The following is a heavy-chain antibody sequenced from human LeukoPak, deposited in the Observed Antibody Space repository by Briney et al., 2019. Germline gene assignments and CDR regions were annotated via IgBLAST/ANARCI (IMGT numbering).Heavy chain of an antibody. J-gene: IGHJ4*02. CDR1: GGSISSGGYY. V-gene: IGHV4-31*03. D-gene: IGHD5-12*01. CDR3: ARDVRVATNKYFDS. Sequence: SETLSLTCTVSGGSISSGGYYWIWIRQHPGKGLEWIRYIYYSESTYYNSCPKSRVTISVDTSKNQLSPKLRSVTAPDMAVYYCARDVRVATNKYFDSWGQGTLVTVSS. CDR2: IYYSEST.